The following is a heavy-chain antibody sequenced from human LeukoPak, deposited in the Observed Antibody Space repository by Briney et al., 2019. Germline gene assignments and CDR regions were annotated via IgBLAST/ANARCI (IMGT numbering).Heavy chain of an antibody. CDR2: IYYSGST. V-gene: IGHV4-59*01. D-gene: IGHD5-12*01. CDR3: ARVRGYSGYDYTYYYYYMDV. J-gene: IGHJ6*03. CDR1: GGSISSYY. Sequence: SETLSLTCTVSGGSISSYYRSWIRQPPGKGLEWIGYIYYSGSTNYNPSLKSRVTISVDTSKNQFSLKLSSVTAADTAVYYCARVRGYSGYDYTYYYYYMDVWGKGTTVTISS.